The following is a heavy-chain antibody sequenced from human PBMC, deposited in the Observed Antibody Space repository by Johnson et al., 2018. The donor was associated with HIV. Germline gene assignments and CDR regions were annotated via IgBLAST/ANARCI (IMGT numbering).Heavy chain of an antibody. Sequence: VQLVESGGGVVQPGGSLRLSCAASGFTFSSYGMHWVRQAPGKGLEWVAFIRYDGSNKDYADSVKGRFTISRDNSKNTLYLQMNSLRAEDTAVYYCAKGRLVGATTYDALDIWGQGTMVTVSS. J-gene: IGHJ3*02. CDR2: IRYDGSNK. D-gene: IGHD1-26*01. CDR1: GFTFSSYG. V-gene: IGHV3-30*02. CDR3: AKGRLVGATTYDALDI.